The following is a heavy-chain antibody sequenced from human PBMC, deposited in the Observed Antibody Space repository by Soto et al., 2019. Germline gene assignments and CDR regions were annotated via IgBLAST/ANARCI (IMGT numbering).Heavy chain of an antibody. J-gene: IGHJ5*01. CDR2: ISGSGGST. V-gene: IGHV3-23*01. CDR3: AKDRVDTATVRGNCFDS. D-gene: IGHD5-18*01. CDR1: GSTFISYA. Sequence: GALLLPSRTPGSTFISYAMSWVPQAPGKGLEWVSAISGSGGSTYYADSVKARFTISRDNSKNPLYRQMNSLRAEATAVYYCAKDRVDTATVRGNCFDSWGQGSMVPV.